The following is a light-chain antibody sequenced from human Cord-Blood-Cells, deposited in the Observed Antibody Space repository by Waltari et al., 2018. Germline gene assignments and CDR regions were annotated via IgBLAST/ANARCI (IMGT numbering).Light chain of an antibody. J-gene: IGKJ3*01. CDR1: QSISSW. CDR3: QQYNSYLFT. CDR2: DAS. Sequence: DIQMTQSPSTLSASVGDRVTITCRASQSISSWLAWYQQKPGKAPKLLIYDASSLESGCPSMFSGSGSGTEFTLTISSLQPDDFATYYCQQYNSYLFTFGPGTKVDIK. V-gene: IGKV1-5*01.